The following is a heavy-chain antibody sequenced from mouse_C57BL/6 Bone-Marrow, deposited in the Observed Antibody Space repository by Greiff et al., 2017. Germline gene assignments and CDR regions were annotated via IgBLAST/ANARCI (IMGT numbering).Heavy chain of an antibody. J-gene: IGHJ2*01. CDR2: IWTGGGT. D-gene: IGHD1-1*01. CDR3: ASKGAYDGTALYYLDY. CDR1: GFSLTSYA. Sequence: VQLKESGPGLVAPSQSLSITCTVSGFSLTSYAISWVRQPPGKGLEWLGVIWTGGGTTYNSPLNSRLSISTDNSTSQFFFKMNRLQTDDTARYYCASKGAYDGTALYYLDYWGQGTTLTVSS. V-gene: IGHV2-9-1*01.